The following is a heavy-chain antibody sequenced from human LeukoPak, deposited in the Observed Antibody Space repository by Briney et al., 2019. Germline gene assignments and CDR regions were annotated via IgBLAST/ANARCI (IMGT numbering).Heavy chain of an antibody. CDR3: AREGYGGNSEIDAFDI. Sequence: SETLSLTCAVSGDSISSSSYFWGWIRQPPGKGLEWIGSIYSSGSTYYNPSLKSRVTISVDTSKNQFSLKLSSVTAADTAVYYCAREGYGGNSEIDAFDIWGQGTMVTVSS. J-gene: IGHJ3*02. V-gene: IGHV4-39*02. CDR1: GDSISSSSYF. D-gene: IGHD4-23*01. CDR2: IYSSGST.